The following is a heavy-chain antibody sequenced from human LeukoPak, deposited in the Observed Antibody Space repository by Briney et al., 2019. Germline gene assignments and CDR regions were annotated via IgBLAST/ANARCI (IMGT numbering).Heavy chain of an antibody. V-gene: IGHV3-74*01. CDR3: ARDEFGANGSGDLDY. CDR1: GFTFSSYW. Sequence: GGSLRLSCAASGFTFSSYWMHWVRQAPGKGLVWVSRINSDGSSTTYAGSVKGRFTISRDNAKNTLYLQMNTLRAEDTAVYYCARDEFGANGSGDLDYWGQGTLVTVSS. CDR2: INSDGSST. J-gene: IGHJ4*02. D-gene: IGHD3-10*01.